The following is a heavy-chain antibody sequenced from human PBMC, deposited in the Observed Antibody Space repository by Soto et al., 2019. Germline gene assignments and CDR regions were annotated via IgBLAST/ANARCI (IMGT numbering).Heavy chain of an antibody. CDR3: AKDTELIAAAGTRFDY. D-gene: IGHD6-13*01. J-gene: IGHJ4*02. CDR2: ISGSGGST. Sequence: GGSLRLSCAASGFTFSSYAMSWVRQAPGKGLEWVSAISGSGGSTYYADSVKGRFTISRDNSKNTLYLQMNSLRAEDPAVYYCAKDTELIAAAGTRFDYWGQGTLVTVSS. CDR1: GFTFSSYA. V-gene: IGHV3-23*01.